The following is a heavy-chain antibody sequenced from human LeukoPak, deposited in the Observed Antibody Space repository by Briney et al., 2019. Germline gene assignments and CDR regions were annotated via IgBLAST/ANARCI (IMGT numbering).Heavy chain of an antibody. CDR2: ISSNGGST. CDR1: GFTFSSYA. CDR3: AKDDNRAALDY. Sequence: PGGSLRLSCAASGFTFSSYAMHWVRQAPGKGLEYVSAISSNGGSTYYANSVKGRFTISRDNSKNTLYLQMGSLRAEDTAVYYCAKDDNRAALDYWGQGTLVTVSS. V-gene: IGHV3-64*01. J-gene: IGHJ4*02. D-gene: IGHD6-25*01.